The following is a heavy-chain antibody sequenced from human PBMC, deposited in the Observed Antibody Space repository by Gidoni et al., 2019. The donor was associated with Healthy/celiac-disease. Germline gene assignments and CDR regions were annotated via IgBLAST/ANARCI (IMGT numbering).Heavy chain of an antibody. J-gene: IGHJ4*02. CDR1: GFTFSSYA. Sequence: EVQLVESGGGLVQPGGSLRLSCAASGFTFSSYAMSWVCQAPGQGLDWVSAISGSGGSTYYADSVKGRFTISRDNSKNTLYLQMNSLRAEDTAVYYCAKERFDYDSSGYLWYFDYWGQGTLVTVSS. CDR2: ISGSGGST. CDR3: AKERFDYDSSGYLWYFDY. V-gene: IGHV3-23*04. D-gene: IGHD3-22*01.